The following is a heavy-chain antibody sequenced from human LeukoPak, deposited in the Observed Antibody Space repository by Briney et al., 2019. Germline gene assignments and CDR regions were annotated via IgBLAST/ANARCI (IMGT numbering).Heavy chain of an antibody. V-gene: IGHV4-39*01. J-gene: IGHJ4*02. CDR3: ARQAAQTYDY. Sequence: PSETLSLTCTVSGVSISSSNSYWGWIRQPPGKGLEYIGNIYYSGSTDYNPSLKSRVTISVDMSKDQFSLKLSSVTAADTAVYYCARQAAQTYDYWGQGTLVTVSS. CDR1: GVSISSSNSY. CDR2: IYYSGST.